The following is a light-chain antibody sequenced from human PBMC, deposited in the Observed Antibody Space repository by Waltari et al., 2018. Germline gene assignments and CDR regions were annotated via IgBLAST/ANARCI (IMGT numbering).Light chain of an antibody. CDR3: QHYVRLPVT. V-gene: IGKV3-20*01. CDR1: KSVGRT. CDR2: GAS. Sequence: ESVLTQYPGTLSLSPGERATLSCRTSKSVGRTLAWYKQKPGQAPSLLLYGASIRATGIPDSFSGSGSGTDFSLTISILEPEDFSVYYCQHYVRLPVTFGQGTKVEIK. J-gene: IGKJ1*01.